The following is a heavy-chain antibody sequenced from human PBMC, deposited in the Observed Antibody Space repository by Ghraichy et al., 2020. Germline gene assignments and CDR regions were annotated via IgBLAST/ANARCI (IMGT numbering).Heavy chain of an antibody. Sequence: GGSLRLSCVGSGFTFSSHSMNWVRQSPGRGLEWLSYITASGRTISYADSVKGRFTISRDNTQNSIYLQMKSLRDEDTAVYYCARGATVVRFYYYTGMDVWGQGTTVTVSS. J-gene: IGHJ6*02. V-gene: IGHV3-48*02. CDR2: ITASGRTI. CDR3: ARGATVVRFYYYTGMDV. CDR1: GFTFSSHS. D-gene: IGHD4-23*01.